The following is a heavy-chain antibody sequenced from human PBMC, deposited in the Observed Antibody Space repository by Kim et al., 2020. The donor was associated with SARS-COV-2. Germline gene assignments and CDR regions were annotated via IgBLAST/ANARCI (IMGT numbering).Heavy chain of an antibody. Sequence: SVKVSCKASGGTFSSYAFSWVRLAPGQGLEWMGGITPIFVTANYAQKFQGRVTITADKSTSTAYMELSSLISEDTAVYYCATGDYGSGSYATFDIWGQGTMVTVSS. CDR1: GGTFSSYA. V-gene: IGHV1-69*06. D-gene: IGHD3-10*01. J-gene: IGHJ3*02. CDR3: ATGDYGSGSYATFDI. CDR2: ITPIFVTA.